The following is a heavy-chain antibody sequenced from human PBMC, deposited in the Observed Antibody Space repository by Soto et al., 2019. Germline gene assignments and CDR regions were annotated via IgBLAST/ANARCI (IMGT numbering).Heavy chain of an antibody. CDR1: GYTLTSYG. D-gene: IGHD3-16*01. V-gene: IGHV1-18*01. J-gene: IGHJ4*02. Sequence: QVQLLQSGAEVTKPGASVKISCEASGYTLTSYGITWVRQAPGQGLEWVGWISGSSGNTDYAQMLQGRVTMTTDTSRTTAYMVVRGLRSDDTAIYYCARGGKGEMFDYWGQGTLVTVSS. CDR2: ISGSSGNT. CDR3: ARGGKGEMFDY.